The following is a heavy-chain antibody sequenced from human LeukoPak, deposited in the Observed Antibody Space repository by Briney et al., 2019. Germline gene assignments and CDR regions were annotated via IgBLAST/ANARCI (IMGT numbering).Heavy chain of an antibody. CDR3: AKVGTNFLRYHFDS. D-gene: IGHD1-1*01. Sequence: GGSLRLSCAASGFTFCTYAMHWVREAPGKGMDWVAVLSFDGNNEYYADSVKGRFTISRDNSKNTLYLQINSLSAEDTAVYYCAKVGTNFLRYHFDSWGRGTLVTVSS. CDR2: LSFDGNNE. J-gene: IGHJ4*02. V-gene: IGHV3-30-3*01. CDR1: GFTFCTYA.